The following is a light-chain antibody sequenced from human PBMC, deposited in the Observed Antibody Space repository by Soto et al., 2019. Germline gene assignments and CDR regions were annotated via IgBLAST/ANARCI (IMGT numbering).Light chain of an antibody. Sequence: GDRVTITCRASQSISSWLAWYQQKPGKAPDLLISDASRLESGVPSRFSGSGSGTEFTLTISSMQPDDFATYYCQQYSGYSRTFGQGTKVDI. CDR2: DAS. V-gene: IGKV1-5*01. CDR3: QQYSGYSRT. J-gene: IGKJ1*01. CDR1: QSISSW.